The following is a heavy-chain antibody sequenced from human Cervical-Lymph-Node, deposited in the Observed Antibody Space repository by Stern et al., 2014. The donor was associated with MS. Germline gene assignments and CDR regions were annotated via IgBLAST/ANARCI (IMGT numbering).Heavy chain of an antibody. J-gene: IGHJ4*02. D-gene: IGHD6-13*01. Sequence: VQLGQSGAEVKKPGESLKISCKASGYSFTNYWIGWVRQRPGKGLEWMGIVYPGDSDTRNSPSLQGQVTISADKSINTAYLQWSSLKASDTAMYYCARSITASGTGGAFEYWGQGTLVTVSS. CDR2: VYPGDSDT. CDR3: ARSITASGTGGAFEY. CDR1: GYSFTNYW. V-gene: IGHV5-51*03.